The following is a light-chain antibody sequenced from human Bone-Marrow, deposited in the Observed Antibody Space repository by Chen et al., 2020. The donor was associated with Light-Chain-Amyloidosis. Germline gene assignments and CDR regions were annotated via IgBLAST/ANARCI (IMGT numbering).Light chain of an antibody. V-gene: IGKV1-5*01. CDR2: DAS. Sequence: DIQMTQSPSLLSASVGDRVTISCRASQSISRWLAWYQQRPGKAPKVLIFDASTLESGVPSRFSGSGSGTGFTLTISSLQPEDFATYYCQQYNGYSAITFGQGTRLESK. CDR1: QSISRW. CDR3: QQYNGYSAIT. J-gene: IGKJ5*01.